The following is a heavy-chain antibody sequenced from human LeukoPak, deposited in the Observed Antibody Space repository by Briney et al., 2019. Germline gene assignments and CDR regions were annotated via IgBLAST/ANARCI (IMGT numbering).Heavy chain of an antibody. CDR3: ARDQYYDSKGWFDP. D-gene: IGHD3-22*01. CDR2: IIPIFGTA. CDR1: GGTFSSYA. Sequence: SVKVSCKASGGTFSSYAISWVRQAPGQGLEWMGGIIPIFGTANYAQKFRGRVTITADKSTRTAYMELSSLRSEDTAVYYCARDQYYDSKGWFDPWGQGTLVTVSS. V-gene: IGHV1-69*06. J-gene: IGHJ5*02.